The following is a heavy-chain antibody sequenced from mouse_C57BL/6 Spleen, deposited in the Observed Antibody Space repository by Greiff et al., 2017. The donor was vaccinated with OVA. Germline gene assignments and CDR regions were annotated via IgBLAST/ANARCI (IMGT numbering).Heavy chain of an antibody. J-gene: IGHJ4*01. CDR3: ARFGGNYGYYAMDY. CDR1: GYTFTGYW. V-gene: IGHV1-9*01. Sequence: QVQLQQSGAELMKPGASVKLSCKATGYTFTGYWIEWVKQRPGHGLEWIGEILPGSGSTNYNEKFKGKATFTADTSSNTAYMLLSSLTTEDSAIYYCARFGGNYGYYAMDYWGQGTSVTVSS. CDR2: ILPGSGST. D-gene: IGHD2-1*01.